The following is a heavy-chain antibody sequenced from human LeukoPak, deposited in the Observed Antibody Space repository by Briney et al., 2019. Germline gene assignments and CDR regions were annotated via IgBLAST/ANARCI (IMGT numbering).Heavy chain of an antibody. CDR1: GFTVSSNY. CDR3: ARDDRSGYWGYFQH. CDR2: IYSGGST. Sequence: GGSLRLSCAASGFTVSSNYMSWVRQAPGKGLEWVSVIYSGGSTYYADSVKGRFTISRDNSKNTLYLQMNSLRAEDTAVYYCARDDRSGYWGYFQHWGQGTLVTVSS. V-gene: IGHV3-66*02. J-gene: IGHJ1*01. D-gene: IGHD3-22*01.